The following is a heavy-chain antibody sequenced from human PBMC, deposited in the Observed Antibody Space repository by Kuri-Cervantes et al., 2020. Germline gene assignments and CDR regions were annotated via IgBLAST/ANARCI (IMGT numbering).Heavy chain of an antibody. Sequence: GESLKISCAASGFTFSSYAMHWVRQAPGKGLEWVAVISYDGSNKYYADSVKGRFTTSRDNSKNTLYLQMNSLRAEDTAVYYCARGIAARRGGIDYWGQGTLVTVSS. CDR3: ARGIAARRGGIDY. CDR2: ISYDGSNK. J-gene: IGHJ4*02. D-gene: IGHD6-6*01. CDR1: GFTFSSYA. V-gene: IGHV3-30-3*01.